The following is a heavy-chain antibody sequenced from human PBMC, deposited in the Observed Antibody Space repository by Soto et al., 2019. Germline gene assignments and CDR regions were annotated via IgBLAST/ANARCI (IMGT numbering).Heavy chain of an antibody. J-gene: IGHJ4*02. CDR3: ARGLYYDFWGGLLGY. CDR2: IYYSGST. D-gene: IGHD3-3*01. CDR1: GGSISSGDYY. V-gene: IGHV4-30-4*01. Sequence: SETLSLTCSVSGGSISSGDYYWSWIRQPPGKGLEWIGYIYYSGSTYYNPSLKSRVTISVDTSKNQFSLKLSSVTAADTAVYYCARGLYYDFWGGLLGYWGQGTLVTVSS.